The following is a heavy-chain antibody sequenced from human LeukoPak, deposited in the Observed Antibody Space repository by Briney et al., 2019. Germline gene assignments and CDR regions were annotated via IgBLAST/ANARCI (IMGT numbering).Heavy chain of an antibody. CDR3: ARNRLYYYDSSGYYDY. CDR2: ISSSSSYI. J-gene: IGHJ4*02. D-gene: IGHD3-22*01. Sequence: GGSLRLSCAASGFTFSSYSMNWVRQAPGKGLEWVSSISSSSSYICYADSVKGRFTISRDNAKNSLYLQMNSLRAEDTAVYYCARNRLYYYDSSGYYDYWGKGTLVTVSS. CDR1: GFTFSSYS. V-gene: IGHV3-21*01.